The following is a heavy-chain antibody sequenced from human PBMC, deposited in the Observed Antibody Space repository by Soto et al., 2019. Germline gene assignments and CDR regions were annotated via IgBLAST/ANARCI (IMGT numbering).Heavy chain of an antibody. CDR1: GFSLSSTRVA. J-gene: IGHJ4*02. CDR2: IYWDDDK. CDR3: AQSVVAGLGYDFDY. D-gene: IGHD6-19*01. V-gene: IGHV2-5*02. Sequence: QITLKESGPTLVKPTQTLTLTCTFSGFSLSSTRVAVGWIRQPPGKALEWLALIYWDDDKRYSPFLKSRLTITNDTSKSPVVLTMTNMDPVDTATYYCAQSVVAGLGYDFDYWGQGTLVTVSS.